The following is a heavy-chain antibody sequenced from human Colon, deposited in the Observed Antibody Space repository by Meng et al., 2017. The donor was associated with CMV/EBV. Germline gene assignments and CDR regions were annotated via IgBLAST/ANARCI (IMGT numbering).Heavy chain of an antibody. CDR3: ARDQEIQLWDGVYYYYGMDV. Sequence: GESLKISCAASGFTFSSYAMHWVRQAPGKGLEWVAVISYDGSNKYYADSVKGRFTISRDNAKNSLYLQMNSLRAEDTAVYYCARDQEIQLWDGVYYYYGMDVWGQGTTVTVSS. D-gene: IGHD5-18*01. J-gene: IGHJ6*02. V-gene: IGHV3-30-3*01. CDR1: GFTFSSYA. CDR2: ISYDGSNK.